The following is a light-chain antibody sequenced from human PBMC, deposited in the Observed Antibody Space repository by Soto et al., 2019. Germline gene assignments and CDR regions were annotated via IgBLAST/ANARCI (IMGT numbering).Light chain of an antibody. CDR1: SSDVGGYNY. CDR3: SSYTSSRSPLV. CDR2: EVS. Sequence: QSALTQPASVSGSPGQSITISCTGTSSDVGGYNYVSWYQQHPGKAPKLMIYEVSNRPSGVANRFSGSKSGTTASLTISGLQAEDEADYYCSSYTSSRSPLVFGSGTKLTVL. V-gene: IGLV2-14*01. J-gene: IGLJ1*01.